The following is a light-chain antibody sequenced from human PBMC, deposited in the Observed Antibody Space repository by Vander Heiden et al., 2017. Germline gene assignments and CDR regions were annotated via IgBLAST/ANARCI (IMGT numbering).Light chain of an antibody. CDR1: NIGSKR. CDR2: DDS. Sequence: SYVLTQPPSVSVAPGQTARITCGGDNIGSKRVHWYQQKSGQAPVLVVYDDSDRPSGIPERVSGFNSGNTATLTISRVEAGDEADYYCQVWDSISDHLVFGGGTKLSVL. V-gene: IGLV3-21*02. J-gene: IGLJ2*01. CDR3: QVWDSISDHLV.